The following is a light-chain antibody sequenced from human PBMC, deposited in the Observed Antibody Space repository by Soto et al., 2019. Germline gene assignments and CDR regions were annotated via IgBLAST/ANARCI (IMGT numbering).Light chain of an antibody. V-gene: IGKV3-20*01. CDR3: QEDGGSVPWT. CDR2: GAS. J-gene: IGKJ1*01. Sequence: EIVLTQPPGPLSVSPGDRVTLSCRASPTVNNNYLAWYQQKPGQAPRLLIYGASTPATGTPARFSGSGSGTHFTLAVSRLEPEACAVYYCQEDGGSVPWTFGPGTKV. CDR1: PTVNNNY.